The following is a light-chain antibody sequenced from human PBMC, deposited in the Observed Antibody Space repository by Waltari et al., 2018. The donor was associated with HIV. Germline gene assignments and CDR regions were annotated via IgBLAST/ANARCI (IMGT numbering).Light chain of an antibody. V-gene: IGKV3-11*01. J-gene: IGKJ2*01. CDR1: QSVGTY. CDR2: DTS. Sequence: EIVLTQSPATLSLSPGERATLSCKASQSVGTYIAWYQQKVGQAPRLLIYDTSSRAPGIPARFSGSGSGTDFTLTIISLEPEDFAVYYCQQRSNWRTFGQGTKLEIK. CDR3: QQRSNWRT.